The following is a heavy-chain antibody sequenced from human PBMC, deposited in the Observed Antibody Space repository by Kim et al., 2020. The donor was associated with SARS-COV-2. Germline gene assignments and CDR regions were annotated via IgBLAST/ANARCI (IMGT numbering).Heavy chain of an antibody. Sequence: GGSLRLSCAASGFTFSNYAMSWVRQAPGKGLEWISAISGSGGNSYYADSVRGRFTISRDNSKNTLYLQMDSLRVEDTALYYCAKGVNGANTRPVDYWGLG. V-gene: IGHV3-23*01. D-gene: IGHD4-17*01. J-gene: IGHJ4*02. CDR3: AKGVNGANTRPVDY. CDR2: ISGSGGNS. CDR1: GFTFSNYA.